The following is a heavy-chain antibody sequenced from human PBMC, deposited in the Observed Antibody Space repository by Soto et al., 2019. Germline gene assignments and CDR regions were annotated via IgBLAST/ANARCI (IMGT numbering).Heavy chain of an antibody. Sequence: SCAASGFTFSDYYMSWIRQAPGKGLEWVSYISRSSNTIYYADSVKGRFTISRDNTKKSLYLQMNSLRAEDTAVYYCARTRDSRGYSLFDSWGLGALVTVSS. J-gene: IGHJ4*02. CDR2: ISRSSNTI. CDR1: GFTFSDYY. D-gene: IGHD2-21*01. CDR3: ARTRDSRGYSLFDS. V-gene: IGHV3-11*04.